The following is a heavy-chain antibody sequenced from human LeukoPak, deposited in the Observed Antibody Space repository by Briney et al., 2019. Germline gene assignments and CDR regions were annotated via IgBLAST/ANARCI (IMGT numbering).Heavy chain of an antibody. D-gene: IGHD3-16*01. J-gene: IGHJ6*03. CDR2: IYYSGST. V-gene: IGHV4-59*08. CDR3: ARLMITFGGVIYYMDV. Sequence: SETLSLTCTVSGDSISSYYWSWIRQPPGKGLEWIGYIYYSGSTNYNPSLKSRVTISVDTSKNQISLKLSSVTAADTAVYYCARLMITFGGVIYYMDVWGKGTTVTVSS. CDR1: GDSISSYY.